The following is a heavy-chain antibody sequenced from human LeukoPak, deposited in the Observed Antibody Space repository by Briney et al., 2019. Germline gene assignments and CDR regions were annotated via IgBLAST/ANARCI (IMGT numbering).Heavy chain of an antibody. V-gene: IGHV3-30*18. J-gene: IGHJ4*02. D-gene: IGHD6-19*01. CDR3: AKEGNRQWLVKFFDY. CDR1: GFTFSSDG. Sequence: PGRSLRLSCAASGFTFSSDGMHWVRQAPGKGLEWVAVISYDGSNKYYADSVKGRFTISRDNSKNTLYLQMNSLRAEDTAVYYCAKEGNRQWLVKFFDYWGQGTLVTVSS. CDR2: ISYDGSNK.